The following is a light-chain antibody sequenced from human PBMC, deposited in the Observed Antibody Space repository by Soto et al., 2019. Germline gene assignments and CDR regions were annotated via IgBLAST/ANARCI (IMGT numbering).Light chain of an antibody. V-gene: IGKV3-20*01. J-gene: IGKJ5*01. CDR2: GAS. CDR1: QIVRSTY. Sequence: EVVTTQSPATLSVSPGERATLSCRASQIVRSTYLAWFQQKPGQAPRLLIYGASTRATGIPDRFSGSGSGTDFTLTISRLEPEDFAVYYCQQYGDSPITFGQGTRLEI. CDR3: QQYGDSPIT.